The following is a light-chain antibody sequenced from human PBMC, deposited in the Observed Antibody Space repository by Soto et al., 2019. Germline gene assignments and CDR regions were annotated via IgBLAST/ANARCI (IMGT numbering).Light chain of an antibody. CDR3: QQYNNWPGT. CDR2: GAS. V-gene: IGKV3-15*01. Sequence: EIVMTQSSATLSVSPGERATLSCRASQSVSSNLAWYQQKPGQAPRLLIYGASTRATGIPARFSGSGSGTEFTLIIISLLSEDFAVYYCQQYNNWPGTFGQGTKVDIK. J-gene: IGKJ1*01. CDR1: QSVSSN.